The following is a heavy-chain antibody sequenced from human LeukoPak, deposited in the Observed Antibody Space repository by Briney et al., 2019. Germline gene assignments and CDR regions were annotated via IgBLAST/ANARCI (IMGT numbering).Heavy chain of an antibody. J-gene: IGHJ6*03. D-gene: IGHD6-19*01. V-gene: IGHV4-4*02. CDR1: DGSISSSNW. CDR2: INHSGST. Sequence: SGTLSLTCSVSDGSISSSNWWSWVRQPPGKGLEWIGEINHSGSTNYNPSLKSRVTISVDTSKNQFSLKLSSVTAADTAVYYCARGRFDSSGWYGGYYYYYYYMDVWGKGTTVTVSS. CDR3: ARGRFDSSGWYGGYYYYYYYMDV.